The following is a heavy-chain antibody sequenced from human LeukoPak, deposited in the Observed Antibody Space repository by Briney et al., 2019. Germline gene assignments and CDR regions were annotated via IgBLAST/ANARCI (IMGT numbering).Heavy chain of an antibody. CDR1: GLTFGSYT. J-gene: IGHJ4*02. V-gene: IGHV3-23*01. D-gene: IGHD3-16*01. CDR2: ITATGSRT. CDR3: ATSMGGGNIDY. Sequence: GGSLRLSCTASGLTFGSYTMSWVRQAPGKGLEWVSGITATGSRTYYADSVKGRFTISRDSSKNTLYLQLNSLRADDTAVDYCATSMGGGNIDYWGQGALVTVSS.